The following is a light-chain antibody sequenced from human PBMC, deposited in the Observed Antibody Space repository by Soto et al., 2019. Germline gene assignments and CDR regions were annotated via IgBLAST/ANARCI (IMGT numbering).Light chain of an antibody. CDR2: KTS. CDR3: YHRNDYYWT. J-gene: IGKJ1*01. Sequence: DIHMTQSPSTLSASVGDRVTITCRASQSISIWLAWYQQKPGKAPNLLIYKTSSLETGVPSRFIGSGSGTAFTTLIVSRQHDDFAPYYCYHRNDYYWTFGQGTKVEVK. V-gene: IGKV1-5*03. CDR1: QSISIW.